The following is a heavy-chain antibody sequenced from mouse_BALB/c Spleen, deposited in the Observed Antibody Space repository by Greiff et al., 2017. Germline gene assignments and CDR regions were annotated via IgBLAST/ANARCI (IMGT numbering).Heavy chain of an antibody. V-gene: IGHV1-67*01. CDR3: ARPLYDGYYVGFAY. J-gene: IGHJ3*01. Sequence: QVQLQQSGPELVRPGVSVKISCKGSSYTFTDYAMHWVKQSHAKSLEWIGVISTYYGNTNYNQKFKGKATMTVDKSSSTAYMELARLTSEDSAVYYCARPLYDGYYVGFAYWGQGTLVTVSA. CDR2: ISTYYGNT. D-gene: IGHD2-3*01. CDR1: SYTFTDYA.